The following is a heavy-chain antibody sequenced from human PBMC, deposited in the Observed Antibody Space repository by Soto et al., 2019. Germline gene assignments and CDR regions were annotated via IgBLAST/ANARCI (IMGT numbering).Heavy chain of an antibody. CDR2: TYYRSKWYN. V-gene: IGHV6-1*01. J-gene: IGHJ5*02. D-gene: IGHD3-16*02. Sequence: PSQTLSLTCAISGDSVSSNSAAWNWIRQSPSRGLEWLGRTYYRSKWYNDYAVSVKSRITINPDTSKNQFSLQLNSVTPEDTAVYYCASEYDYIWGSYRWGDNWFDPWGQGTPVTVSS. CDR1: GDSVSSNSAA. CDR3: ASEYDYIWGSYRWGDNWFDP.